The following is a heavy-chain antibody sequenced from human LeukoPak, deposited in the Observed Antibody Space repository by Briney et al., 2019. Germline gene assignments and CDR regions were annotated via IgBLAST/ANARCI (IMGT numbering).Heavy chain of an antibody. CDR3: AKDPGAHYYGSGSYRRGSYFDY. Sequence: PGGSLRLSCAASGFTFSSYGMHWVRQAPGKGLEWVAFIRYDGSNKYYADSVKGRFTISRDNPKNTLYLQMNSLRDEDTAVYYCAKDPGAHYYGSGSYRRGSYFDYWGQGTLVTVSS. J-gene: IGHJ4*02. D-gene: IGHD3-10*01. CDR2: IRYDGSNK. CDR1: GFTFSSYG. V-gene: IGHV3-30*02.